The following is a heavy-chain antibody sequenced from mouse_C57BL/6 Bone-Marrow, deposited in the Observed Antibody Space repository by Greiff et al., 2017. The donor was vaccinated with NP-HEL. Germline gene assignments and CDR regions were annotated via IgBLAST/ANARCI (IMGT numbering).Heavy chain of an antibody. Sequence: EVQRVESVAELVRPGASVKLSCTASGFNITNTYMHWVKQRPEQGLEWIGRIDPANGNTKYAPKFQGKATITADTSSNTAYLQLSSLTSEDTAIYYCAEYSNYPYYAMDYWGQGTSVTVSS. CDR1: GFNITNTY. D-gene: IGHD2-5*01. CDR3: AEYSNYPYYAMDY. CDR2: IDPANGNT. J-gene: IGHJ4*01. V-gene: IGHV14-3*01.